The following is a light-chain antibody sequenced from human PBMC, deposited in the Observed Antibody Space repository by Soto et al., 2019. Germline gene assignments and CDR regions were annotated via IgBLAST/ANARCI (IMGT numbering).Light chain of an antibody. CDR3: SSYTSSSTYV. CDR2: DVS. J-gene: IGLJ1*01. CDR1: SSDVGVYNY. Sequence: QSVLTQPASVSGSPGQSITISCTGTSSDVGVYNYVSWYQQHPGKAPKLMIYDVSSRPSGVSNRFSGSKSGNTASLTISGVQAEDEADYYFSSYTSSSTYVFGTGTKLTVL. V-gene: IGLV2-14*01.